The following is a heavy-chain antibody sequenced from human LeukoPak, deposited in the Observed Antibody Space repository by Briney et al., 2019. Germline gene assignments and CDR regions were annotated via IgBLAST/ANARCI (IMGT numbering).Heavy chain of an antibody. CDR3: ARLGGYSYGYSGAFDI. CDR1: GGSISSNSYY. CDR2: IYYSGST. V-gene: IGHV4-39*01. J-gene: IGHJ3*02. Sequence: PSETLSLTCTVSGGSISSNSYYWAWIRQPPGKGLEWIGSIYYSGSTDYNPSLKSRVTISVDTSKNQFSLKLSPVTAADMAVYNCARLGGYSYGYSGAFDIWGQGTMVTVSS. D-gene: IGHD5-18*01.